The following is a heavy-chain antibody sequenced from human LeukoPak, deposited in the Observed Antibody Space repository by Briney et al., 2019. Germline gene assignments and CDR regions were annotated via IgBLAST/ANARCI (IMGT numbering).Heavy chain of an antibody. V-gene: IGHV3-30*19. CDR1: GFTFSNYG. D-gene: IGHD2-15*01. Sequence: GGSLRLSCAASGFTFSNYGMHWVRQAPGKGLEWVAVIWYDGSNKYYADSVKGRFTISRDNSKNTLYLQMNNLRAEDTAIYYCARVGSRYCSGANCYDGFWGQGTLVSVSS. CDR3: ARVGSRYCSGANCYDGF. J-gene: IGHJ4*02. CDR2: IWYDGSNK.